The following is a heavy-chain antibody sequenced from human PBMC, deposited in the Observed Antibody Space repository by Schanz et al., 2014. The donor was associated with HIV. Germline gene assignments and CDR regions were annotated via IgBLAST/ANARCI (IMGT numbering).Heavy chain of an antibody. CDR1: GFSFSKFG. J-gene: IGHJ6*02. CDR2: IWYDGSQT. D-gene: IGHD2-21*02. CDR3: ARDRMTANWKHGMDV. V-gene: IGHV3-33*01. Sequence: QVQLVESGGGVVQPGTSVRLSCAASGFSFSKFGMHWVRQAPGKGLEWVAIIWYDGSQTRYTGSVKGRFTISRDNSKNTLYLQMNSLRAEDTAVYYCARDRMTANWKHGMDVWGQGTTVTVSS.